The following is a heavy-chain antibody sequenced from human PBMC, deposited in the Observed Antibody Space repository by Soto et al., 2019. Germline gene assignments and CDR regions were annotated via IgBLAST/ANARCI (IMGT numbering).Heavy chain of an antibody. CDR1: GGSFNSNY. Sequence: QVQLLQWGAGLLKPSETLSLTCAVSGGSFNSNYWSWVRPPPGKGLEWIGEVYYTGSTNYNPSLKSRVTISADTSQKQFSLKLTSVTAADTARYYCASARWDYWGQGTLVTVSS. CDR2: VYYTGST. J-gene: IGHJ4*02. V-gene: IGHV4-34*01. CDR3: ASARWDY.